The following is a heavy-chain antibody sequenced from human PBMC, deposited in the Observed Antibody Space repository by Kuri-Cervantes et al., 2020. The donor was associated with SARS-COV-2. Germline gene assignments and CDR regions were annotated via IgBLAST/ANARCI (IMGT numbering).Heavy chain of an antibody. Sequence: ASVKVSCKVSGYTLTELSMHWVRQAPGEGLEWMGGFDPEDGETIYAQKFQGRVTMTEDTSTDTAYMELSSLRSEGTAVYYCATTFAFLMGATYDYWGQGTLVTVSS. J-gene: IGHJ4*02. CDR1: GYTLTELS. CDR3: ATTFAFLMGATYDY. D-gene: IGHD1-26*01. V-gene: IGHV1-24*01. CDR2: FDPEDGET.